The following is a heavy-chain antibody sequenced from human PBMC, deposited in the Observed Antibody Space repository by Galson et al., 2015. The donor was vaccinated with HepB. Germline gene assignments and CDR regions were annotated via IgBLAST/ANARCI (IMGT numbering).Heavy chain of an antibody. CDR2: IRYDGSNK. V-gene: IGHV3-30*02. Sequence: SLRLSCAASGFTFSSYGMHWVRQAPGKGLEWVAFIRYDGSNKYYADSVKGRFTISRDNSKNTLYLQMNSLRAEDTAVYYCAKDDRYYYGSGSYYSLDYWGQGTLVTVSS. D-gene: IGHD3-10*01. CDR3: AKDDRYYYGSGSYYSLDY. CDR1: GFTFSSYG. J-gene: IGHJ4*02.